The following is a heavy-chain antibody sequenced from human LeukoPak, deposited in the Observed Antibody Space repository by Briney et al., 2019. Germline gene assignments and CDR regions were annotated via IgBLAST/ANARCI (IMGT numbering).Heavy chain of an antibody. V-gene: IGHV3-7*01. CDR1: GFTFRRHW. CDR2: IKQDEGQQ. CDR3: ARDHLNDKGDSYFDY. J-gene: IGHJ4*02. Sequence: GGSLRLSCEASGFTFRRHWMSWVRQAPGKGLEWVANIKQDEGQQHYIDSVKGRFSISRDNARNSFDLQMNSLRAEGTAVYYCARDHLNDKGDSYFDYWGQGILVTVSS. D-gene: IGHD3-22*01.